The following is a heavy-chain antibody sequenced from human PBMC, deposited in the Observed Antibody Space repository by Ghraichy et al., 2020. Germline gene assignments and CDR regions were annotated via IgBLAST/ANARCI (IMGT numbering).Heavy chain of an antibody. J-gene: IGHJ6*02. V-gene: IGHV3-30*04. CDR3: AKEIALVAGVRDYYYYGMDV. D-gene: IGHD6-19*01. CDR1: GFTFSSYS. Sequence: GGSLRLSCEAFGFTFSSYSMYWVRQAPGKGLEWVAVISYDGRNKNYAESVKGRFTITRDNFKTSLYLEMNSLRAEDTAVYYCAKEIALVAGVRDYYYYGMDVWGQGTTVTVSS. CDR2: ISYDGRNK.